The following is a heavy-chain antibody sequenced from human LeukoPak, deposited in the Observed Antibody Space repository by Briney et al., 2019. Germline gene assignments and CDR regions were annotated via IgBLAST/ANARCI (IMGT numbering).Heavy chain of an antibody. J-gene: IGHJ4*02. Sequence: ESGPTLVNPTQTLTLTCTFSGFSLSTSGMCVSWIRQPPGKALEWLARIDWDDDKFYSTSLKTRLTISKDTSKNQVVLTMTNMDPVDTATNYCARTASYDFWSGYGSGSDYWGQGTLVTVSS. CDR1: GFSLSTSGMC. CDR3: ARTASYDFWSGYGSGSDY. D-gene: IGHD3-3*01. CDR2: IDWDDDK. V-gene: IGHV2-70*17.